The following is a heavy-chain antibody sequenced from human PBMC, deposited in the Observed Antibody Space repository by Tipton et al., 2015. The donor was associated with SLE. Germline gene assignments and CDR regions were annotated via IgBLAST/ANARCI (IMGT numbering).Heavy chain of an antibody. CDR1: GGSIGSSDYN. CDR3: VRRKRFLEWLEEY. Sequence: TLSLTCAVSGGSIGSSDYNWGWVRQSPGRGLEWIGNIHNSGTSVYYSGTTYYNPSLKSRVTMSLDTSKNQFSLKLSSVTAADTAVYYCVRRKRFLEWLEEYWGQGTLVTVSS. D-gene: IGHD3-3*01. V-gene: IGHV4-39*07. CDR2: IHNSGTSVYYSGTT. J-gene: IGHJ4*02.